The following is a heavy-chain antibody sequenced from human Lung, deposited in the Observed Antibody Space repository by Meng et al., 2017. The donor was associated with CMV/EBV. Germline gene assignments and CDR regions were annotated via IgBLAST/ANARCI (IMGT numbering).Heavy chain of an antibody. CDR1: GFTFSTYS. Sequence: SCAASGFTFSTYSMNWVRQAPGKGLEWVSSISSSGTYIYYIDSVKGRFTISRDNAQNSLYLQMNSLRAEDTAVYYCARDVSPRSSAYFGIYYFYALHVWXQGTXVTVSS. CDR2: ISSSGTYI. V-gene: IGHV3-21*01. J-gene: IGHJ6*02. CDR3: ARDVSPRSSAYFGIYYFYALHV. D-gene: IGHD2/OR15-2a*01.